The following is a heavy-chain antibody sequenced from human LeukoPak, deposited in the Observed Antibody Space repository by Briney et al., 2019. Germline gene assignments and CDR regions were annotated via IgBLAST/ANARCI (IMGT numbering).Heavy chain of an antibody. Sequence: PSETLSLTCTVSGGSISSGDCYWSWIRQPPGKGLEWIGYIYYSGSTYYNPSLKSRVTISVDTSKNQFSLKLSSVTAADTAVYYCAREVGYSFRSETDYWGQGTLVTVSS. CDR2: IYYSGST. D-gene: IGHD5-18*01. CDR1: GGSISSGDCY. CDR3: AREVGYSFRSETDY. J-gene: IGHJ4*02. V-gene: IGHV4-30-4*01.